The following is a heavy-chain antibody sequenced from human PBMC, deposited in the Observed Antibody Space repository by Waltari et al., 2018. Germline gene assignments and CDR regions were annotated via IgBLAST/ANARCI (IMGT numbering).Heavy chain of an antibody. CDR1: GFTFSSYA. V-gene: IGHV3-NL1*01. J-gene: IGHJ2*01. CDR2: INSGGGST. CDR3: AKAAPGDWYFDL. Sequence: EHLVETGGGLVQPGGSLRLSCAASGFTFSSYAMQWVRQAPGKGLEWISAINSGGGSTYYADSVKGRFTISRDNSKNTLSLQMNSRRAEDTAVYYCAKAAPGDWYFDLWGPGTPITISS.